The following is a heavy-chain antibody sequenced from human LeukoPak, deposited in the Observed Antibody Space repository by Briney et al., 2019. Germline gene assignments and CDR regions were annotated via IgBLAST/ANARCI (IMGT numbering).Heavy chain of an antibody. D-gene: IGHD6-13*01. J-gene: IGHJ4*02. CDR3: AKGRRYSSSWSGAFDY. CDR1: GFTFSSYG. CDR2: IQYDGGNK. Sequence: GGSLRLSCAASGFTFSSYGMHWVRQAPGKGLEWVAFIQYDGGNKYYADSVKGRFTISRDNSKNTLYLQMNSLRAEDTAVYYCAKGRRYSSSWSGAFDYWGQGTLVTVSS. V-gene: IGHV3-30*02.